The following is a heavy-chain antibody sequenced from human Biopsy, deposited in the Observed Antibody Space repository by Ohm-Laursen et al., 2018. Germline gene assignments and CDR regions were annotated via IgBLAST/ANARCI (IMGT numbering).Heavy chain of an antibody. CDR1: GGSISNNNYY. CDR3: ARDYDTSGYYYDS. J-gene: IGHJ5*01. CDR2: IFYHGST. D-gene: IGHD3-22*01. Sequence: GTLSLTCTVSGGSISNNNYYWGWIRQPPGKGLEWIGSIFYHGSTHYKPSLKSRVTISVDTSKNLFSLKLNLVTAADTAVYYCARDYDTSGYYYDSWGQGTLVTVSS. V-gene: IGHV4-39*01.